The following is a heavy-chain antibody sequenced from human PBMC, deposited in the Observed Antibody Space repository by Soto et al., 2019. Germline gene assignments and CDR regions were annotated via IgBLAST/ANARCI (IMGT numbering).Heavy chain of an antibody. Sequence: QVQLVQSGAEVKKPGASVKVSCKAPGYTFPTYGITWVRQAPGQGLEWMGWISAYKGITNYAQKLQGRVTMTTDTSTSTAYMELRSLKSVDTAVYYCARVADGFDYWGQGTLVTVSS. CDR2: ISAYKGIT. V-gene: IGHV1-18*01. J-gene: IGHJ4*02. CDR1: GYTFPTYG. CDR3: ARVADGFDY. D-gene: IGHD6-19*01.